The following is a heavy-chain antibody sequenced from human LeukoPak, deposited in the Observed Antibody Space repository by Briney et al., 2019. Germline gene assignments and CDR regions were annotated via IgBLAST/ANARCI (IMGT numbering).Heavy chain of an antibody. D-gene: IGHD3-22*01. CDR3: ARENPSGYYNRPIDY. Sequence: SETLSLTCTVSGASISSYYWSWIRQPPGKGPEWIGDIYYSGSIKYNPSLKSRVTMSVDTSKNQFSLKLSSVTAADTAIYYCARENPSGYYNRPIDYWGQGTLVTVSS. CDR1: GASISSYY. V-gene: IGHV4-59*01. J-gene: IGHJ4*02. CDR2: IYYSGSI.